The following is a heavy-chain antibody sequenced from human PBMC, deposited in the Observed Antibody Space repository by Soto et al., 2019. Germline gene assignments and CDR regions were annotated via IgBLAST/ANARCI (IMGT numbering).Heavy chain of an antibody. Sequence: PSETLSLTCTVSCGSISSGGYSWTWLRQSPGKGLEWIGYTYQSGSAFYNPSLKSRVTISVDRSKNQFSLNLTSVTAADTAVYYCARDYYGMDVWGQGTTVTVS. CDR1: CGSISSGGYS. CDR2: TYQSGSA. J-gene: IGHJ6*02. V-gene: IGHV4-30-2*06. CDR3: ARDYYGMDV.